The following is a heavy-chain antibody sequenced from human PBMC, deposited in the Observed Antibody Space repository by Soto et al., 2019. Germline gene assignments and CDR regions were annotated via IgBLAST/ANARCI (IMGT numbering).Heavy chain of an antibody. CDR3: ALIKDCSRTDCYLASFDP. Sequence: QVTLKEPGPVLVKPTETLTLTCTGSGWSLINGKLGVNWISQPPGTALERLAHTFSNDDKAYSTTLRSRVTISKDTSSSQVVLTMNNMDPLDSATYYCALIKDCSRTDCYLASFDPWVQGTLVTVSS. CDR1: GWSLINGKLG. J-gene: IGHJ5*02. D-gene: IGHD2-2*01. CDR2: TFSNDDK. V-gene: IGHV2-26*01.